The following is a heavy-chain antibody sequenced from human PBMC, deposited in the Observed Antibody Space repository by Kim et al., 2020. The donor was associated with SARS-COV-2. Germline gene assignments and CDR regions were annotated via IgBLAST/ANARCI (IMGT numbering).Heavy chain of an antibody. CDR2: IWYDGSNK. CDR1: GFTFSSYG. V-gene: IGHV3-33*01. Sequence: GGSLRLSCAASGFTFSSYGMHWVRQAPGKGLEWVAVIWYDGSNKYYADSVKGRFTISRDNSKNTLYLQMNSLRAEDTAVYYCASEGTTVTTGFDYWGQGTLVTVSS. J-gene: IGHJ4*02. CDR3: ASEGTTVTTGFDY. D-gene: IGHD4-17*01.